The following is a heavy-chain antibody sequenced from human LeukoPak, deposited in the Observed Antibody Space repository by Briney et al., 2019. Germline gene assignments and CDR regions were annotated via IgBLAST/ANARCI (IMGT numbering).Heavy chain of an antibody. V-gene: IGHV3-33*01. CDR3: ARDRELNTADY. CDR1: GFTFSIYG. CDR2: IWYDGSKK. J-gene: IGHJ4*02. D-gene: IGHD4-17*01. Sequence: GGSLRLSCVASGFTFSIYGMRWVRQAPGKGLEWVAVIWYDGSKKYHADSVKGRFTISRDNSKNTLYLQMNSLRAEDTAVYYCARDRELNTADYWGQGTLVTVSS.